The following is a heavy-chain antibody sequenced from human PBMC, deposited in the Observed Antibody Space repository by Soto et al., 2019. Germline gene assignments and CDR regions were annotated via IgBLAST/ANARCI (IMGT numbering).Heavy chain of an antibody. CDR2: INSDGSST. V-gene: IGHV3-74*01. J-gene: IGHJ4*02. CDR3: VRGGRYCDY. D-gene: IGHD1-26*01. Sequence: EVQLVESGGGLVQPGGSLRLSCAASEFSFSSYWMHWVRQTPGKGLVWVSRINSDGSSTSHADSVKGRFTISRDNAKNTLYLQMNSLVAEDTAVYYCVRGGRYCDYWGQGTLVTVSS. CDR1: EFSFSSYW.